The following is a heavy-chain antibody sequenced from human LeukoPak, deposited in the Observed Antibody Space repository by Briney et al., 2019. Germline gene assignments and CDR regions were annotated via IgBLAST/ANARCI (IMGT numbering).Heavy chain of an antibody. J-gene: IGHJ4*02. CDR3: AREDRSSWYYYFDY. CDR2: IYYSGST. Sequence: SETLSLTCTVSGGSISSYYWSWIRQPPGKGLEWVGYIYYSGSTNYNPSLKSRVTISVDTSKNQFSLKLSSVTAADTAVYYCAREDRSSWYYYFDYWGQGTLVTVSS. V-gene: IGHV4-59*01. CDR1: GGSISSYY. D-gene: IGHD6-13*01.